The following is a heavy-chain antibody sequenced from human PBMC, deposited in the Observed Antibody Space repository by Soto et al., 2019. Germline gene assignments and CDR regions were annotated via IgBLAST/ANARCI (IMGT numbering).Heavy chain of an antibody. CDR2: IFWDDIE. Sequence: QVTLKESGPSLVKPTETLTLTCSFSGFSLSTNGMGVGWIRQPPGKALEWLAVIFWDDIERYSPSLQSRLTISKDTSKDEVVLRMANIDPVDTGTYYCEHRHRSGSYYPHWGQGTLVTVSS. J-gene: IGHJ1*01. D-gene: IGHD1-26*01. CDR1: GFSLSTNGMG. CDR3: EHRHRSGSYYPH. V-gene: IGHV2-5*02.